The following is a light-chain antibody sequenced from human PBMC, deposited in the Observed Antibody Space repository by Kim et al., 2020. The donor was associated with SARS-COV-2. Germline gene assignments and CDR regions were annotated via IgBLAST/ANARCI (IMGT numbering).Light chain of an antibody. CDR2: YDS. V-gene: IGLV3-21*04. CDR1: NIGSKN. Sequence: SYELTQPPSVSVAPGKTASITCEGNNIGSKNVYWYQQKPGQAPVLVIYYDSDRPSGIPERFSGSNSGNTVTLTISRVQAGDEADYFCQVWDSSTDQYVFGPGTKVTVL. J-gene: IGLJ1*01. CDR3: QVWDSSTDQYV.